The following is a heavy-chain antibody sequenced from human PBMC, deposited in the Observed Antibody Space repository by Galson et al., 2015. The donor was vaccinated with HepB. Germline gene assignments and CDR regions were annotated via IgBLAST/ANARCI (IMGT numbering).Heavy chain of an antibody. CDR2: IFSNDEK. J-gene: IGHJ3*02. CDR1: GFSLRNARMG. V-gene: IGHV2-26*01. CDR3: ARLFGEAGDAFDI. Sequence: PALVKPTQTLTLTCTVSGFSLRNARMGVSWIRQPPGKALEWLAHIFSNDEKSYSTSLKSRLTISKDTSKSQVVLTMTNMDPVDTATYYCARLFGEAGDAFDIWGQGTMVTVSS. D-gene: IGHD3-16*01.